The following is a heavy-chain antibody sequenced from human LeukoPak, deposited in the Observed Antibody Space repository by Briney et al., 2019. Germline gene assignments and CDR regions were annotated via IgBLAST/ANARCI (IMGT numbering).Heavy chain of an antibody. D-gene: IGHD3-22*01. CDR1: GFTFSSYA. J-gene: IGHJ4*02. CDR2: VSGSGGST. V-gene: IGHV3-23*01. CDR3: ARGGYYYDSSDYYPFDY. Sequence: GGSLRLSCAASGFTFSSYAMSWVRQAPGKGLELVSAVSGSGGSTYYADSVKGRFTISRDNSKNTLFLQMNSLRAEDTAVYYCARGGYYYDSSDYYPFDYWGQGTLVTVSS.